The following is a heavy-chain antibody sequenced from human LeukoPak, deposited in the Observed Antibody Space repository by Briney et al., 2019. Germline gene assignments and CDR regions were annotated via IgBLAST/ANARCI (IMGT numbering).Heavy chain of an antibody. V-gene: IGHV3-48*03. CDR1: GFTFSSYE. Sequence: GGSLRLSCAASGFTFSSYEMNWVRQAPGKGLEWVSYISSSGSAIYYVDSVKGRFTISRDNAKNSLYLQMNSLRAEDTAVYYCARGSENIVVVPAATAFDYWGQGTLVTVSS. CDR3: ARGSENIVVVPAATAFDY. D-gene: IGHD2-2*01. CDR2: ISSSGSAI. J-gene: IGHJ4*02.